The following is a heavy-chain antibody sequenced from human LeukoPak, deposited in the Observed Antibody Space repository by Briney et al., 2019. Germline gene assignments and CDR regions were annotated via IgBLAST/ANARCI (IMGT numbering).Heavy chain of an antibody. J-gene: IGHJ6*03. CDR2: IIPIFGTA. CDR3: ARDGSYYDFWSGYYRTPLYYYYYYMGV. V-gene: IGHV1-69*01. Sequence: SVKVSCKASGGTFSSYAISWVRQAPGQGLEWMGGIIPIFGTANYAQKFQGRVTITADESTSTAYMELSSLRSEDTAVYYCARDGSYYDFWSGYYRTPLYYYYYYMGVWGKGTTVTVSS. D-gene: IGHD3-3*01. CDR1: GGTFSSYA.